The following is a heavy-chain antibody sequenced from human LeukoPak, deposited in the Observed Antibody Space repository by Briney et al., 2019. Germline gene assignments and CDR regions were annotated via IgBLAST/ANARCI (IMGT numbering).Heavy chain of an antibody. CDR2: IYSGGST. V-gene: IGHV3-53*01. CDR3: ARDGDTVLTRGYYYYMDV. Sequence: GGSLRLSCAASGFTVSNNYMNWVRQAPGKGLEWVSVIYSGGSTYYADSVKGRFTISRDNSKSTMNLQMNSLRAEDTAVYYCARDGDTVLTRGYYYYMDVWGKGTTVTVSS. J-gene: IGHJ6*03. CDR1: GFTVSNNY. D-gene: IGHD4-23*01.